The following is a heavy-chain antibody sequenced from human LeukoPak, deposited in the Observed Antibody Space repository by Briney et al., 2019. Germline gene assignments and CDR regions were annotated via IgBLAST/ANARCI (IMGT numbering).Heavy chain of an antibody. CDR2: IYYSGST. D-gene: IGHD6-19*01. J-gene: IGHJ4*02. Sequence: PSETLSLTCTASGGSISSYYWSWIRQPPGKGLEWIGYIYYSGSTNYNPSLKSRVTISVDTSKNQFSLKLSSVTAADTAVYYCARSALSSGWYFDYWGQGTLVTVSS. CDR3: ARSALSSGWYFDY. CDR1: GGSISSYY. V-gene: IGHV4-59*08.